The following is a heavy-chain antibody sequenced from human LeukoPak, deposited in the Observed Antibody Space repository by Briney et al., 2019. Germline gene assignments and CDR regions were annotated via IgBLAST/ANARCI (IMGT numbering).Heavy chain of an antibody. J-gene: IGHJ3*02. Sequence: ASVKVSCKASGGTFSSYAISWVRQAPGQGLEWMGRISAYNGNTNYAQKLQGRVTMTTDTSTSTAYMELRSLRSDDTAVYYCAFGYGDYAPDAFDIWGQGTMVTVSS. CDR1: GGTFSSYA. V-gene: IGHV1-18*01. CDR2: ISAYNGNT. D-gene: IGHD4-17*01. CDR3: AFGYGDYAPDAFDI.